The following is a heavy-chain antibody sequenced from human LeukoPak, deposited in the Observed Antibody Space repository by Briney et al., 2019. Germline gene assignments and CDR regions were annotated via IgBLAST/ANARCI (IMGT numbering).Heavy chain of an antibody. J-gene: IGHJ4*02. V-gene: IGHV4-34*01. Sequence: SETLSLTCAVYGGSFSGYYWSWIRQPPGKGLEWIGEINHSGSTNYNPSLKSRVTISVDTSKNQFSLKLSSVTAADTAVYYCARLGPDTMIVVPLDYWGQGTLVTVSS. CDR1: GGSFSGYY. CDR3: ARLGPDTMIVVPLDY. CDR2: INHSGST. D-gene: IGHD3-22*01.